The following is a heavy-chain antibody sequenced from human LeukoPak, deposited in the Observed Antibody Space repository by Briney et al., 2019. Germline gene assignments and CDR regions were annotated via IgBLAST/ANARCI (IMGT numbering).Heavy chain of an antibody. J-gene: IGHJ4*02. CDR3: VRDRLRRPYYFDF. V-gene: IGHV3-30*04. CDR2: VSSDGTYR. D-gene: IGHD3-16*01. CDR1: GFTFDSYA. Sequence: GGSLRLSCAASGFTFDSYALHWVRQAPGKGLEWVALVSSDGTYRHYPDSVKDRFTISRDNSNNTLWLQIDSLRNEDTAVYYCVRDRLRRPYYFDFWGQGALVTVSS.